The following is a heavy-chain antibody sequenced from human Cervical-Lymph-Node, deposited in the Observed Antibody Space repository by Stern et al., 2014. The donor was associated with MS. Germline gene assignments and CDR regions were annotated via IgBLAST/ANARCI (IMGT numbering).Heavy chain of an antibody. D-gene: IGHD6-13*01. V-gene: IGHV3-21*01. Sequence: EVQLVESGGGLVKPGGSLRLSCAASGFTFSSYSMNWVRQAPGKGLEWVSSISSSSSYIYYADSGKGRFTISRDNAKNSLYLQMNSLRAEDTAVYYCARGGSSWRRFDYWGQGTLVTVSS. CDR2: ISSSSSYI. CDR1: GFTFSSYS. J-gene: IGHJ4*02. CDR3: ARGGSSWRRFDY.